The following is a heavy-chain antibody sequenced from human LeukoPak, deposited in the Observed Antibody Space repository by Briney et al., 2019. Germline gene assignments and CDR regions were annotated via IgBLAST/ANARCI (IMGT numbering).Heavy chain of an antibody. V-gene: IGHV3-48*01. Sequence: PGGSLRLSCEASGFLFMTYAMNWVRQSPGKGLEWVAFLTRGSSNIQYAESVKGRFTISRDNAKDSLFLQMNSLRAEDTAVYYCARVVPVHEYYNSYMDVWGKGTTVTVSS. CDR1: GFLFMTYA. CDR2: LTRGSSNI. J-gene: IGHJ6*03. CDR3: ARVVPVHEYYNSYMDV. D-gene: IGHD1-1*01.